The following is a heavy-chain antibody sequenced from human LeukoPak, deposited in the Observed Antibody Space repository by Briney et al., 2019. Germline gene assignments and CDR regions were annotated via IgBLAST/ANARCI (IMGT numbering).Heavy chain of an antibody. CDR2: ISAYNGNT. Sequence: ASVKVSCKASGYTFTSYGISWVRQAPGQGLEWMGWISAYNGNTNYAQKLQGRVTMTTDTSTSTAYMELRSLRSDDTAVYYCAREGVGATTPVLYYFDYWGQGTLVNVSS. CDR3: AREGVGATTPVLYYFDY. D-gene: IGHD1-26*01. J-gene: IGHJ4*02. CDR1: GYTFTSYG. V-gene: IGHV1-18*01.